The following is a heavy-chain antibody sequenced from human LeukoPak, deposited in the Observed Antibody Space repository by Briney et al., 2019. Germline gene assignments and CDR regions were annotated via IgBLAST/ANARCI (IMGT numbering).Heavy chain of an antibody. Sequence: LGGSLRLSCAASGFTFSSYWMHWVRQAPGKGLVWVSRINSDGSSTSYADSVKGRFTISRDNAKNTLYLQMNSLRAEDTAMCYCASLPVGARVYWGQGTLVTVSS. CDR1: GFTFSSYW. CDR3: ASLPVGARVY. CDR2: INSDGSST. V-gene: IGHV3-74*01. J-gene: IGHJ4*02. D-gene: IGHD1-26*01.